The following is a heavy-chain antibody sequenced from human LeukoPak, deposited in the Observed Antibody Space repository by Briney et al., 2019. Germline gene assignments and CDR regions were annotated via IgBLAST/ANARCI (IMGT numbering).Heavy chain of an antibody. J-gene: IGHJ3*02. CDR1: GYTFTSYG. D-gene: IGHD4-23*01. V-gene: IGHV1-18*01. Sequence: ASVKVSCKASGYTFTSYGISWVRQAPGQGLEWMGWISAYNGNTNYAQKLQGRVTMTTDTSTSTAYMELRSLRSDDTAVYYCARDPSTVVTRRAFDIWGQGTMVTVSS. CDR3: ARDPSTVVTRRAFDI. CDR2: ISAYNGNT.